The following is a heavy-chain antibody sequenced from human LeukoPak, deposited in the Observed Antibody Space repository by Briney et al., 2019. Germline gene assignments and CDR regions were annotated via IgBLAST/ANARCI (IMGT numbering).Heavy chain of an antibody. CDR1: GGSISSGGYY. V-gene: IGHV4-30-2*01. Sequence: PSQTLSLTCTVSGGSISSGGYYWSWIRQPPGKGLEWIGYIYHNGSTYYNPSLKSRVTISVDRSKNQFSLKLSSVTAADTAVYYCARVKNYYDSSGSPRDDAFDIWGQGTMVTVSS. D-gene: IGHD3-22*01. J-gene: IGHJ3*02. CDR2: IYHNGST. CDR3: ARVKNYYDSSGSPRDDAFDI.